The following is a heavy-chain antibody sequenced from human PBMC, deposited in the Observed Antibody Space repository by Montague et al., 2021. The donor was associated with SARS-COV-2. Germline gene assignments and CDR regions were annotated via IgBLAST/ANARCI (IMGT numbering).Heavy chain of an antibody. J-gene: IGHJ4*02. V-gene: IGHV4-39*01. D-gene: IGHD6-19*01. CDR3: ATQEDPSGWIPGPFDF. CDR1: GGSISSSSYY. Sequence: SETLSLTCTVSGGSISSSSYYWAWIRQPPGKGLEWIGNIYYRGSTYYNPSLKSRVIISVDTSKNQLSLKLSSVTAADTAVYYCATQEDPSGWIPGPFDFWGQGTLLTVSS. CDR2: IYYRGST.